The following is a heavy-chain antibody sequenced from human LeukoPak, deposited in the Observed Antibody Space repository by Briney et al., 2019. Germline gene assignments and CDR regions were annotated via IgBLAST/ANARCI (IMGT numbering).Heavy chain of an antibody. D-gene: IGHD2-15*01. Sequence: PGGSLRLSCAASGFSLSNAWMSWVRQAPGKGLEWVGRIKSKLFGGTTDYAALVKGRFTISRDDSKNTLYLQMNSLKTEDTAVYYCCEAVGEAATTGVDYWGQGTVVTVSS. CDR3: CEAVGEAATTGVDY. J-gene: IGHJ4*02. V-gene: IGHV3-15*01. CDR2: IKSKLFGGTT. CDR1: GFSLSNAW.